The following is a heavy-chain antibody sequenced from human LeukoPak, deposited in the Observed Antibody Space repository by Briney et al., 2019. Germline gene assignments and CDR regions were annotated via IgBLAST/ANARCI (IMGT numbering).Heavy chain of an antibody. V-gene: IGHV3-23*01. D-gene: IGHD3-10*01. CDR2: ISETGGST. CDR3: AKRGIVIRGILVIGYHQEAYHYDY. J-gene: IGHJ4*02. CDR1: GISLTNYA. Sequence: GGSLRLSCVVSGISLTNYAMTWVRQAPGKGLEWVSYISETGGSTSYADSVKGRFTISRDTSLNTLYLQMTSLRAEDTAVYFCAKRGIVIRGILVIGYHQEAYHYDYWGQGVLVTVSS.